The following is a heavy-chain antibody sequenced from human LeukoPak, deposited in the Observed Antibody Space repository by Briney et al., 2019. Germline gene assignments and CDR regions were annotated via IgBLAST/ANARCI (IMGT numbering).Heavy chain of an antibody. CDR2: IDRDGTTT. Sequence: GGSLRLSCEASGFTFRHYWMHWVRQAPGKGLVWVARIDRDGTTTYYADSVTGRFTISRDNTKNTLFLQMNSLRAEDTALYFCAITRDYDYWGQGTLVTVSP. V-gene: IGHV3-74*01. CDR1: GFTFRHYW. CDR3: AITRDYDY. J-gene: IGHJ4*02.